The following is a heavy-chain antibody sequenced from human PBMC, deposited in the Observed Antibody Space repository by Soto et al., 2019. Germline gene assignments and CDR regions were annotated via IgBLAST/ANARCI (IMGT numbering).Heavy chain of an antibody. Sequence: QVQLQESGPGLVKPSQTLSLTWTVSGGSISSGGYYWSWIRQHPGKGLEWIGYIYDSGSTYYNQSLKSRVSISVDTSKNQFSLKLSSVTAGDTAVYYCARVCGGDCHDGMDVWGQGTTVTFSS. V-gene: IGHV4-31*02. CDR3: ARVCGGDCHDGMDV. J-gene: IGHJ6*02. D-gene: IGHD2-21*02. CDR2: IYDSGST. CDR1: GGSISSGGYY.